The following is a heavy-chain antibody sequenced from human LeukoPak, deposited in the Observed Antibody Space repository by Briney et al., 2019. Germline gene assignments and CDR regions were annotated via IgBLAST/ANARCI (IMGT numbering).Heavy chain of an antibody. J-gene: IGHJ4*02. V-gene: IGHV3-30*03. Sequence: PGRSLRLSCAASGFTFSTYGMHWVRQAPGKGLEWVAVISYDGSNMYYADSVKGRFTISRDNSKNTLYLQMNSLRAEDTAEYYCARAFTSTGYYYVEYWGQGTLVTVSS. CDR2: ISYDGSNM. CDR1: GFTFSTYG. D-gene: IGHD3-22*01. CDR3: ARAFTSTGYYYVEY.